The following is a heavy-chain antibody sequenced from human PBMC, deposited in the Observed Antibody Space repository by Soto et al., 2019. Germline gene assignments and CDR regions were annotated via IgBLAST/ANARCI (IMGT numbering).Heavy chain of an antibody. CDR1: GDSVSSNSAA. J-gene: IGHJ4*02. CDR3: ARLGEQLDYFDY. Sequence: QSQTLSLTCAISGDSVSSNSAAWNWIRQSPSRGLEWLGRTYYRSKWYNDYAVSVKSRITINPDTSQNQFSLQLISVTPEDSAVYYCARLGEQLDYFDYWGQGTMVTVSS. V-gene: IGHV6-1*01. CDR2: TYYRSKWYN. D-gene: IGHD6-6*01.